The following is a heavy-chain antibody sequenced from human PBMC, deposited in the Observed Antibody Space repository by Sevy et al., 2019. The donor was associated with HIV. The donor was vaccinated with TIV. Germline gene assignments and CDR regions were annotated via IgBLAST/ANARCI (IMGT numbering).Heavy chain of an antibody. V-gene: IGHV3-30*02. CDR3: VKEGGGEGGDH. CDR1: GFSYSSYG. Sequence: GGSLRLSCAPSGFSYSSYGMHWVRQAPGKGLEWVAYIQYDGSNKDYADSLKGRLTISRDNSKNTLDLQMNSLGVEDTAVYYCVKEGGGEGGDHWGQGTLVTVSS. J-gene: IGHJ4*02. CDR2: IQYDGSNK. D-gene: IGHD2-21*01.